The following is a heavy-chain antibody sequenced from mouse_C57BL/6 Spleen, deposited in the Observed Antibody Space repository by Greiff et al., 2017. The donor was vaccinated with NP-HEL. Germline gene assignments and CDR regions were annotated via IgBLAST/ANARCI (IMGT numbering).Heavy chain of an antibody. V-gene: IGHV5-9-1*02. D-gene: IGHD2-3*01. J-gene: IGHJ4*01. Sequence: DVHLVESGEGLVKPGGSLKLSCAASGFTFSSYAMSWVRQTPEKRLEWVAYISSGGDYIYYADTVKGRFTISRDNARNTLYLQMSSLKSEDTAMYYCTRGDADGYHGYAMDYWGQGTSVTVSS. CDR2: ISSGGDYI. CDR3: TRGDADGYHGYAMDY. CDR1: GFTFSSYA.